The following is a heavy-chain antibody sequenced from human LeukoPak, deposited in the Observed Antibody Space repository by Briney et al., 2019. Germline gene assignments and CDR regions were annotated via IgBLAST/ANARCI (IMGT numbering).Heavy chain of an antibody. CDR1: GGSFSGYY. CDR3: ARGVAVAGHRWSDP. V-gene: IGHV4-34*01. J-gene: IGHJ5*02. Sequence: SETLSLTCAVYGGSFSGYYWSWIRQPPGKGLEWIGEINHSGSTNYNPSLKSRVTISVDTSKNQFSLKLSSVTAADTAVYYCARGVAVAGHRWSDPWGQGTLVTVSS. D-gene: IGHD6-19*01. CDR2: INHSGST.